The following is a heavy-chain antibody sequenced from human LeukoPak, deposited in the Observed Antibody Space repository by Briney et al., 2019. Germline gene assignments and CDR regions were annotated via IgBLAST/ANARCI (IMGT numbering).Heavy chain of an antibody. D-gene: IGHD6-6*01. CDR1: GFTFSSYG. V-gene: IGHV3-30*18. J-gene: IGHJ4*02. Sequence: GGSLTLSCAASGFTFSSYGMHGPPQAPGKGREWVAVISYDGSNKYYADSVKGRFTISRDNSKNTLYLQMNSLRAEDTAVYYCAKGVWAFDYWGQGTLVTVSS. CDR3: AKGVWAFDY. CDR2: ISYDGSNK.